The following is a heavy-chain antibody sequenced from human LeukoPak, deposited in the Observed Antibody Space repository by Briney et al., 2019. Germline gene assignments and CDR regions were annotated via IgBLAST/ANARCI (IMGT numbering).Heavy chain of an antibody. CDR3: ARSRDCSGGSCKWGWFDP. CDR1: GFTFSSYA. CDR2: ISYDGSNK. V-gene: IGHV3-30-3*01. J-gene: IGHJ5*02. D-gene: IGHD2-15*01. Sequence: GGSLRLSCAASGFTFSSYAMHWVRQAPGKGLEWVAVISYDGSNKYYADSVKGRFTISRDNSKNTLYLQMNSLRAEDTAVCYCARSRDCSGGSCKWGWFDPWGQGTLVTVSS.